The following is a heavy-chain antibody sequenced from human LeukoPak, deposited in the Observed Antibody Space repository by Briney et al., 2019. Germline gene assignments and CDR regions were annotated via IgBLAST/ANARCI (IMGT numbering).Heavy chain of an antibody. Sequence: SETLSLTCTVSGGSISSYYWSWIRQPPGKGLEYIGYIYYSGSTNYNPSLKSRVTISVDTSKNQFSLKLSSVTAADMAAYYCARLVRTYYYDSSGYYWDYWGQGTLVTVSS. CDR1: GGSISSYY. J-gene: IGHJ4*02. V-gene: IGHV4-59*08. CDR2: IYYSGST. D-gene: IGHD3-22*01. CDR3: ARLVRTYYYDSSGYYWDY.